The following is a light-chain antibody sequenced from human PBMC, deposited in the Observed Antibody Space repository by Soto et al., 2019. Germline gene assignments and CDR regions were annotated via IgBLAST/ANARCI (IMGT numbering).Light chain of an antibody. Sequence: QLVLTQSPSASASLGASVKLTCTLNSGHSTYAIAWHQQQPGRGPRYLLKVNSDGSHSKGDGMPDRFAGSSSGAERYLTISSLQSEDEADYYCHSWGTGIVVFGGGTKLTVL. V-gene: IGLV4-69*01. CDR2: VNSDGSH. J-gene: IGLJ2*01. CDR1: SGHSTYA. CDR3: HSWGTGIVV.